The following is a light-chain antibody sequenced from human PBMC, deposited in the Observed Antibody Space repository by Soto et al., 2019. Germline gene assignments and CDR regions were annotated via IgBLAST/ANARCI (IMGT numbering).Light chain of an antibody. J-gene: IGKJ4*01. V-gene: IGKV3-20*01. CDR2: GAS. CDR1: QSVSISY. Sequence: EIVLTQSPGTLSLSPGERATLSCRASQSVSISYLAWYQQKPGQAPRLLIYGASSRATGIPDRFSGSGSGTDFTLTISRLEPEDFAVYYCQQYGSSPFLTFGGGTKVEIK. CDR3: QQYGSSPFLT.